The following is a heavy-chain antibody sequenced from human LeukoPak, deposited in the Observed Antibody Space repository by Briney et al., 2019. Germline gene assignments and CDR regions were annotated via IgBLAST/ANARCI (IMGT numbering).Heavy chain of an antibody. CDR2: IIPIFGTA. V-gene: IGHV1-69*13. D-gene: IGHD3-22*01. CDR1: GGTFSSYA. CDR3: ARAATYYYDSSGYLRLDY. J-gene: IGHJ4*02. Sequence: GASVKVSCKASGGTFSSYAISWVRQAPGQGLEWMGGIIPIFGTANYAQKFQGRVTITADESTSTAYMELSSQRSEDTAVYYCARAATYYYDSSGYLRLDYWGQGTLVTVSS.